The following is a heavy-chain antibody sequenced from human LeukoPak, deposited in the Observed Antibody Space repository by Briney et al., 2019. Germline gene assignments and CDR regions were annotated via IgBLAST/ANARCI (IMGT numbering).Heavy chain of an antibody. CDR2: IYHSGST. D-gene: IGHD6-19*01. V-gene: IGHV4-30-2*01. J-gene: IGHJ4*02. CDR1: GGSISSGGYS. CDR3: ARLHSSGWYYFDY. Sequence: NASETLSLTCAVSGGSISSGGYSWSWIRQPPGKGLEWIGYIYHSGSTYYNPSLKSRVTISVDRSKNQFSLKLSSVTAADTAVYYCARLHSSGWYYFDYWGQGTLVTVSS.